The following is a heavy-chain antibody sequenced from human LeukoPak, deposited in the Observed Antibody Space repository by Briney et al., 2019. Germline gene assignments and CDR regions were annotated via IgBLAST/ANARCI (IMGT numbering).Heavy chain of an antibody. CDR2: IWYDGSNK. CDR1: GFTFSSYG. D-gene: IGHD3-22*01. Sequence: GGSLRLSCAASGFTFSSYGMHWVRQAPGKGLEWVAVIWYDGSNKYYADSVKGRFTISRDNSKNTLFLQMNSLRAEDTAVYYCAKEGDSSGHCGDFDIWGQGTMVTVSS. CDR3: AKEGDSSGHCGDFDI. J-gene: IGHJ3*02. V-gene: IGHV3-30*02.